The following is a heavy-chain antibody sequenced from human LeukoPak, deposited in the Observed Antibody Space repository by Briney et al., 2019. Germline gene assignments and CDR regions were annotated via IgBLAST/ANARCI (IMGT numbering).Heavy chain of an antibody. Sequence: PGGSLRLSCAVSGFTSTPSELKWVRQAPGRGMEWVSYISHTGSLTYYADSVKGRFTISRDNAKNFLYLQMNSLRVEDTGIYYCSSYCSEGTCYGYFHHWGQGTLVSVSS. CDR2: ISHTGSLT. CDR3: SSYCSEGTCYGYFHH. J-gene: IGHJ1*01. V-gene: IGHV3-48*03. D-gene: IGHD2-15*01. CDR1: GFTSTPSE.